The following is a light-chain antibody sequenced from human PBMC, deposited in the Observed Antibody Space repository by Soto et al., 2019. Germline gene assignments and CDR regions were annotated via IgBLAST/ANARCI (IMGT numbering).Light chain of an antibody. CDR2: EVS. CDR1: SSDVGGYNY. V-gene: IGLV2-14*01. Sequence: QSVLTQPASVSGSPGQSITISCTGTSSDVGGYNYVSWYQQHPGKAPKLMIYEVSNRPSGVSSRFSGSKSGNTVSLTISGLQAEDEADYYCSSYTSSSTLVFGTGTKVTVL. CDR3: SSYTSSSTLV. J-gene: IGLJ1*01.